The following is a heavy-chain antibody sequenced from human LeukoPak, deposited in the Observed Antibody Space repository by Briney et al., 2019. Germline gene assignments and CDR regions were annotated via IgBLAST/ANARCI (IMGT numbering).Heavy chain of an antibody. CDR2: IGSSSSTK. CDR1: GFTFSSYS. J-gene: IGHJ5*02. D-gene: IGHD3-10*01. V-gene: IGHV3-48*01. Sequence: GGSLRLSCAASGFTFSSYSMNWVRQAPGKGLEWVSYIGSSSSTKYYADSVKGRFTISRDNAENTLYLQMNGLTAEDTAMYYCARDSYQDYYGRFDPWGQGTLVIVSS. CDR3: ARDSYQDYYGRFDP.